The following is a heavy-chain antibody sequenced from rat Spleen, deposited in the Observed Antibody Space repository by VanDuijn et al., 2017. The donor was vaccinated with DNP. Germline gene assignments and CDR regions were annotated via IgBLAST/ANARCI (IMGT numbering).Heavy chain of an antibody. J-gene: IGHJ2*01. D-gene: IGHD1-11*01. CDR3: TTRENYGGYDY. CDR2: IIYDGSST. V-gene: IGHV5S10*01. Sequence: EVQLVESGGGLVRPGNSLRLSCAASGFIFSDYAMAWVRQSPKMGLEWVATIIYDGSSTFYRDSVTGRFTISRDFAKSTLYLQMDSLRSEDSATYYCTTRENYGGYDYWGQGVMVTISS. CDR1: GFIFSDYA.